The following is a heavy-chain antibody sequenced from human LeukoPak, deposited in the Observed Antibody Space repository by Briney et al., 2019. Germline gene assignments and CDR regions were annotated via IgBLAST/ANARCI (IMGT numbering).Heavy chain of an antibody. J-gene: IGHJ4*02. CDR1: GGSISSGGYY. CDR2: TFSSGAT. D-gene: IGHD6-25*01. CDR3: ARRSKNGYFLDY. V-gene: IGHV4-31*03. Sequence: SQTLSLTCTVSGGSISSGGYYWSWIRQHPGKGLEWIGHTFSSGATTCNPSLKSRVTISVDTSRSQFSLNLSSVTAADTAVYSCARRSKNGYFLDYWGQGTLVTVSS.